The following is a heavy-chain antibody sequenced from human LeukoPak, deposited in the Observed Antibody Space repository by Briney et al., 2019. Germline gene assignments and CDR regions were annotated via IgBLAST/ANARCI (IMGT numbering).Heavy chain of an antibody. CDR3: ARDYYDSSGYYYFDY. J-gene: IGHJ4*02. Sequence: GGSLRLSCAASGFTFSSYGMHWVRQAPGKGLERVAVIWYDGSNKYYADSVKGRFTISRDNSKNTLYLQMNSLRAEDTAVYYCARDYYDSSGYYYFDYWGQGTLVTVSS. D-gene: IGHD3-22*01. V-gene: IGHV3-33*01. CDR2: IWYDGSNK. CDR1: GFTFSSYG.